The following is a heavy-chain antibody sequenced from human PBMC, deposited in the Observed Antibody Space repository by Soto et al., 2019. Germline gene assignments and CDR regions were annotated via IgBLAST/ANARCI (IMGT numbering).Heavy chain of an antibody. CDR2: IIPIFGTA. CDR3: ANFRMGELSPLYYFDY. J-gene: IGHJ4*02. V-gene: IGHV1-69*13. CDR1: GGTFSSYA. Sequence: GASVKVSCKSSGGTFSSYAISCVRQAPGQGLEWMGGIIPIFGTANYAQKFQGRVTITADESTSTAYMELSSLRSEDTAVYYCANFRMGELSPLYYFDYWGQGTLVTAPQ. D-gene: IGHD3-16*02.